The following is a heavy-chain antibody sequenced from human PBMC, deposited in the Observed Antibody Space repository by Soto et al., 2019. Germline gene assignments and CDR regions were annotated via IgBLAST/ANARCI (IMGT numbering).Heavy chain of an antibody. J-gene: IGHJ4*02. D-gene: IGHD3-22*01. CDR1: GGSISSYY. Sequence: SETLSLTCTVSGGSISSYYWSWIRQPPGKELQYIGYIYYSGGTHYNPSRKSRVTISVDTSKNQFSLKVRSVTAADTAVYYCARHSTGYYYSYFDYWGPGTLVTVSS. CDR2: IYYSGGT. V-gene: IGHV4-59*08. CDR3: ARHSTGYYYSYFDY.